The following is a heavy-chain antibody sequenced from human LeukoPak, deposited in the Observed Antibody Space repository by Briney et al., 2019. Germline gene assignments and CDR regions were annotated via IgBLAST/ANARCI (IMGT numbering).Heavy chain of an antibody. V-gene: IGHV3-49*04. CDR3: TTFQRFCCYYGLDI. D-gene: IGHD3-16*01. CDR1: GFIFGDYG. CDR2: SRSAAYGGTI. Sequence: YPGGSLRLSCTGSGFIFGDYGITWVRQAPGKGLEWLAFSRSAAYGGTIDYATSVKGRFTITRDDSENTAYLQLNSLETEDTAIYYFTTFQRFCCYYGLDIWGQGTTVIVSS. J-gene: IGHJ6*02.